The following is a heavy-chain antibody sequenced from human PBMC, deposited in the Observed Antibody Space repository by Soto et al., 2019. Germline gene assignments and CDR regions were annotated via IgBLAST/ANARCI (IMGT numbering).Heavy chain of an antibody. CDR3: AKESLGRHFDFDS. CDR1: GFTFSSYA. Sequence: EVQLLESGGDLVQPGGSLRLSCAASGFTFSSYAMSWVRQAPGKGLEWVSGISDSDGSTYYADSVRGRFTISRDNSKNTLYLQMNSLRAEDTAVYHCAKESLGRHFDFDSWGQGTLVTVSS. J-gene: IGHJ4*02. D-gene: IGHD3-9*01. V-gene: IGHV3-23*01. CDR2: ISDSDGST.